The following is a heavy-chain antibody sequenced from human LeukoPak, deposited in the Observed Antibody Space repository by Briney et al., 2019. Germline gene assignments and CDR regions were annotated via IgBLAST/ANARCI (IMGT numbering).Heavy chain of an antibody. CDR2: ISGGSISL. Sequence: PGGSLRLSCAASGFTFTTESMNWVRQAPGKGLEWVASISGGSISLDYADSAKGRFTISRDNARKSLFLQMDSLRAEDTDTYYCVRGPLGYSGHFDSWGQGTLVTVSS. CDR3: VRGPLGYSGHFDS. J-gene: IGHJ4*02. D-gene: IGHD5-12*01. V-gene: IGHV3-21*01. CDR1: GFTFTTES.